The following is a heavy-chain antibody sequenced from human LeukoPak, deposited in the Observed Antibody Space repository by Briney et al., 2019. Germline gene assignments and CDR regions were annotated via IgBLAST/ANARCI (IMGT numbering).Heavy chain of an antibody. J-gene: IGHJ4*02. CDR1: GGSFSGYY. V-gene: IGHV4-34*01. CDR2: INHSGST. Sequence: PSETLSLTCAVYGGSFSGYYWSWIRQPPGKGLEWIGEINHSGSTNYNPSLTSRVTISVDTSKNQFSLKLSSVTAADTAVYYCARGSATVTTDWGQGTLVTVSS. CDR3: ARGSATVTTD. D-gene: IGHD4-17*01.